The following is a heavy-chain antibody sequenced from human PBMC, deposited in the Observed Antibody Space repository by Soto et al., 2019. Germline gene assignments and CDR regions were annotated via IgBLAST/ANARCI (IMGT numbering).Heavy chain of an antibody. D-gene: IGHD2-2*01. CDR2: IYPGDSDT. Sequence: GESLKISYKGSVYSFTSYWIGWVRQMPGKGLEWMGIIYPGDSDTRYSPSFQGQVTISADKSISTAYLQWSSLKASDTAMYYCARLGEDIVVVPAAHFDYWGQGTLVTVSS. CDR3: ARLGEDIVVVPAAHFDY. J-gene: IGHJ4*02. V-gene: IGHV5-51*01. CDR1: VYSFTSYW.